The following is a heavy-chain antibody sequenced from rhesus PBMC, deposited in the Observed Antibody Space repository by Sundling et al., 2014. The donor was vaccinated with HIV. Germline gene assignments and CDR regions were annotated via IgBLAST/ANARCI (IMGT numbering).Heavy chain of an antibody. D-gene: IGHD3-22*01. CDR2: IFGSGSSV. V-gene: IGHV4-169*01. Sequence: QVQLQESGPGLVKPSETLSVTCAVSGGSIRSSYWSWIRQAPGKGLEWVGYIFGSGSSVKNNPSLKSRVTLSVDTSKNHLSLTLNSVTAADTAVYYCAGYWSDYYSVYWGQGVLVTVSS. CDR1: GGSIRSSY. J-gene: IGHJ4*01. CDR3: AGYWSDYYSVY.